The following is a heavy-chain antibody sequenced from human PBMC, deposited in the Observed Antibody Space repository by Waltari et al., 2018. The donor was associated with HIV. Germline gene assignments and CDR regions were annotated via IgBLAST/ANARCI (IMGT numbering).Heavy chain of an antibody. V-gene: IGHV4-34*01. J-gene: IGHJ3*02. Sequence: QVQLQQWGAGLLKPSETLSLTCAVYGGSFSGYYWSWIRQPPGKGLEWIGEINHSGSTTYNPSLKSRVTISVDTSKNQFSLKLSSVTAADTAVYYCARGGHYYDSSGYYSSSAFDIWGQGTMVTVSS. CDR2: INHSGST. CDR1: GGSFSGYY. CDR3: ARGGHYYDSSGYYSSSAFDI. D-gene: IGHD3-22*01.